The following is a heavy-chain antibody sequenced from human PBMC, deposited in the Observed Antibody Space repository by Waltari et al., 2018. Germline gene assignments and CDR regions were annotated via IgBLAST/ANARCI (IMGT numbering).Heavy chain of an antibody. D-gene: IGHD2-8*01. J-gene: IGHJ4*02. CDR3: TTALPGHCSNGVCYNFDY. CDR2: IKSKTDGGTT. V-gene: IGHV3-15*01. CDR1: GFTFSNAW. Sequence: EVQLVESGGGLVKPGGSLRLSCAASGFTFSNAWMSWVRQAPGKGLEWVGRIKSKTDGGTTDYAAPVKGRFTISRDDSKNTLYLQMNSLKTEDTAVYYCTTALPGHCSNGVCYNFDYWGQGTLVTVSS.